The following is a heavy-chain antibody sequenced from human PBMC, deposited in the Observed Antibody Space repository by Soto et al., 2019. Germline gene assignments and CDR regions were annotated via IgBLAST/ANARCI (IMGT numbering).Heavy chain of an antibody. CDR1: GFTIISYA. V-gene: IGHV3-23*01. CDR2: MSGTGGTT. J-gene: IGHJ4*02. D-gene: IGHD6-25*01. Sequence: PGGTLIHSCTASGFTIISYAMSWVRPAPGKGQEWVSAMSGTGGTTYYADSAKGRFTISRDNSRNTLHLQMNSLRAEDTATYYCAKFFVETGGSSGWPWSFHFWGQGTLVTVSS. CDR3: AKFFVETGGSSGWPWSFHF.